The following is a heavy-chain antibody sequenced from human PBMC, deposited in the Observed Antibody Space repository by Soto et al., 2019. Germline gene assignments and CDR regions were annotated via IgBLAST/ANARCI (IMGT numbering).Heavy chain of an antibody. V-gene: IGHV3-23*01. J-gene: IGHJ3*01. D-gene: IGHD7-27*01. CDR3: AKDRGTGDYGVNAVEL. CDR1: GFTFSVFA. Sequence: EEQLLESGGGLVQRGGSLRLSCAASGFTFSVFAMSWVRQAPGKGLELVSTISGRGENTYYADSVKGRFTISRDNSKNTLNLQMKSQRGEDTAVYYCAKDRGTGDYGVNAVELWGQGTIVTVSS. CDR2: ISGRGENT.